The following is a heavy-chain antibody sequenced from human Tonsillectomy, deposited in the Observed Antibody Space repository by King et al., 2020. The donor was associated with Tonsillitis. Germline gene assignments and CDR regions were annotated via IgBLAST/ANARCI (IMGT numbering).Heavy chain of an antibody. V-gene: IGHV3-30*04. D-gene: IGHD1-26*01. Sequence: VQLVESGGGVVHPGRSLRLSCAASGFTFSTSAMHWVRQAPGKGLEWVALISYEETYKCYADSVKGRFTISRDNSKNTLYLQMNSLRPEDTAMYYCAGDGPRWSYYVGVDYWGQGTLVTVSS. CDR2: ISYEETYK. J-gene: IGHJ4*02. CDR3: AGDGPRWSYYVGVDY. CDR1: GFTFSTSA.